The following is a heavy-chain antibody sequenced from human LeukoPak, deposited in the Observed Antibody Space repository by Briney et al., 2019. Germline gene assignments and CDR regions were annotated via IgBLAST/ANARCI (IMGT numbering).Heavy chain of an antibody. CDR2: IKSKTDGGTT. CDR3: ATDQRWELPLNF. D-gene: IGHD1-26*01. Sequence: GWSLTLSCPASGFTFSYAWMSWLRQAPGKGLDWVGRIKSKTDGGTTDYAAPVKGRFTISRDDSKDTLYLQMNSLKTEDTAVYYCATDQRWELPLNFWGQGTLVTVSS. CDR1: GFTFSYAW. J-gene: IGHJ4*02. V-gene: IGHV3-15*01.